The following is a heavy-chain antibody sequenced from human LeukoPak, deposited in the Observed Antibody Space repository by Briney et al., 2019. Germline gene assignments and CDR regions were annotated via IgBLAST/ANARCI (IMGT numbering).Heavy chain of an antibody. D-gene: IGHD5-12*01. Sequence: ASETLSLTCTVSGGSISSGSYYWSWIRQPAGKGLEWIGRIYTSGSTNYNPSLKSRVTISVDTSKNQFSLKLSSVTAADTAVYYCARDRGYSGYDPWDMVYYMDVWGKGTTVTISS. CDR2: IYTSGST. CDR3: ARDRGYSGYDPWDMVYYMDV. J-gene: IGHJ6*03. V-gene: IGHV4-61*02. CDR1: GGSISSGSYY.